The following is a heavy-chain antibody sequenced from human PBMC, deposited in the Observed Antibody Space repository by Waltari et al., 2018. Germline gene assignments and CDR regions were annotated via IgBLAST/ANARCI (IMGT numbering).Heavy chain of an antibody. V-gene: IGHV3-33*01. CDR1: GFIFSSYG. Sequence: QVQLVESGGGVVQPGRSLRLSCGASGFIFSSYGMHWVRQAPGKGREGVAVIWYDGSDKYYADSVKGRFTIARDNSKNTLYLQMNSMRAEDTAVYYCARDGCGGDCFDYWGQGTLVTVSS. CDR2: IWYDGSDK. J-gene: IGHJ4*02. CDR3: ARDGCGGDCFDY. D-gene: IGHD2-21*01.